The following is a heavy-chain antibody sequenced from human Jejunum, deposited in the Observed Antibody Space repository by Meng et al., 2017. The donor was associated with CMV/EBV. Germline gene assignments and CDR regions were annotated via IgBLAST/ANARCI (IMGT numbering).Heavy chain of an antibody. CDR2: VSSTGNT. Sequence: VSGDSISGGDYYWSWIRQPPGKGLEWIGYVSSTGNTYYNPSLKSRVTMSIDMAKNQFSLKLSSVFDADTAVYFCARYTPMASCDIWGQGTMVTVSS. J-gene: IGHJ3*02. CDR1: GDSISGGDYY. V-gene: IGHV4-30-4*08. CDR3: ARYTPMASCDI. D-gene: IGHD5-18*01.